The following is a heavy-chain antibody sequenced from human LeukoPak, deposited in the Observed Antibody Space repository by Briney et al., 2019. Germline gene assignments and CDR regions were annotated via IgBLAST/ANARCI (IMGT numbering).Heavy chain of an antibody. V-gene: IGHV3-7*03. Sequence: GGSLTLSCAASGFTFSSYWKSWVRQAPGEGMEWVANIKQYESEKSYVNPVKRRFPISRDNAENALYPQKHSLRAEDTAVLYCARSPYKWDSFDIWRQGTMVNVFS. CDR3: ARSPYKWDSFDI. CDR2: IKQYESEK. CDR1: GFTFSSYW. D-gene: IGHD1-1*01. J-gene: IGHJ3*02.